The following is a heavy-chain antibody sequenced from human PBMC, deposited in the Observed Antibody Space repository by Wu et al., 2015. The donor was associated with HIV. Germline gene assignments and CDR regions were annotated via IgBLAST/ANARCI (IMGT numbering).Heavy chain of an antibody. CDR3: ARNTDSVATSLYSLGV. Sequence: QVQLVQSGAEVKKPGASVKVSCKASGYTFTGYNMHWVRQAPGQGLEWMGWINPNNGDTNYAQKFQGRVTMTRDTSISTAYMELSSLKSEDTAVYYCARNTDSVATSLYSLGVWGQGTVVTVSS. J-gene: IGHJ6*02. CDR1: GYTFTGYN. D-gene: IGHD5-12*01. CDR2: INPNNGDT. V-gene: IGHV1-2*02.